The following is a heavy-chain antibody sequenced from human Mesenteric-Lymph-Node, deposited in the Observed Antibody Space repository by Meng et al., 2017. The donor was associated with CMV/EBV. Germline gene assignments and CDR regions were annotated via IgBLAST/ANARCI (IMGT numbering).Heavy chain of an antibody. V-gene: IGHV1-2*02. J-gene: IGHJ6*02. CDR3: ARDRLWSTSSWYYSYGMDV. Sequence: ASVKVSCKASGYTFTGYYLHWVRQAPGQGLEWMGWINPNSTGTNYAQKFQGRVTMTRDTSISTAYMELSRLKSDDTAVYCCARDRLWSTSSWYYSYGMDVWGQGTAVTVSS. D-gene: IGHD6-13*01. CDR1: GYTFTGYY. CDR2: INPNSTGT.